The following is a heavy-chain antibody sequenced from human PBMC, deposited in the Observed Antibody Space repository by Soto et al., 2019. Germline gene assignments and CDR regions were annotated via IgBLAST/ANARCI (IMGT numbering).Heavy chain of an antibody. CDR2: ISYDGSNK. CDR1: GFTFSSYG. V-gene: IGHV3-30*18. CDR3: ANDLVEVEWLSLHYYLYGMAV. D-gene: IGHD3-3*01. J-gene: IGHJ6*02. Sequence: GGSLRLSCAASGFTFSSYGMHWVRQAPGKGLEWVAVISYDGSNKYYADSVKGRVPISRDNSKNTLFRPSNSLSAEDTAVYYCANDLVEVEWLSLHYYLYGMAVSG.